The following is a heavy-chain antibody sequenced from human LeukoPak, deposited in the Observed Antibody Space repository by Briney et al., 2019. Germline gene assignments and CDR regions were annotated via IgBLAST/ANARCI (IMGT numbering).Heavy chain of an antibody. CDR3: ARDLRGAGLFDY. CDR1: GGSISSYY. V-gene: IGHV4-59*01. J-gene: IGHJ4*02. Sequence: SETLSLTCTVSGGSISSYYWSWIRQPPGKGLEWIGYIYYSGSTNYNPSLKSRVNISVDTSKNQFSLELSSVTAADTAVYYCARDLRGAGLFDYWGQGTLVTVSS. D-gene: IGHD1-26*01. CDR2: IYYSGST.